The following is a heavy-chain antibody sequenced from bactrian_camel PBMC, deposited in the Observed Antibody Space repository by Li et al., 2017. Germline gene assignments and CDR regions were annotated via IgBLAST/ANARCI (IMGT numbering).Heavy chain of an antibody. V-gene: IGHV3S53*01. Sequence: HVQLVESGGGSVQAGGSQRLSCAASGLTSTVYTMGWFRQAPGKEREGVAAIDSDGSTSYADSVKGRFTISKDNAKNTLYLQMNSLKPEDTAMYYCAADQGYCSGGYPYWGQGTQVTVS. CDR3: AADQGYCSGGYPY. CDR2: IDSDGST. D-gene: IGHD2*01. CDR1: GLTSTVYT. J-gene: IGHJ4*01.